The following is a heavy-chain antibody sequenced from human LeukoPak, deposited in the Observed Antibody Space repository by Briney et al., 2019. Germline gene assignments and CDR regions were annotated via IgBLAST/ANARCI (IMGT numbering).Heavy chain of an antibody. V-gene: IGHV3-7*04. Sequence: GGSLRLSCAASGFTFSSYWMSWVRQAPGKGLEWVANIKQDGSEKYYVDSVEGRFTISRDNAENSLYLQMNSLRAEDTAVYYCARARSSGTIIQYYNNGMNVWGQGTTVTVSS. CDR1: GFTFSSYW. J-gene: IGHJ6*02. CDR2: IKQDGSEK. D-gene: IGHD1-14*01. CDR3: ARARSSGTIIQYYNNGMNV.